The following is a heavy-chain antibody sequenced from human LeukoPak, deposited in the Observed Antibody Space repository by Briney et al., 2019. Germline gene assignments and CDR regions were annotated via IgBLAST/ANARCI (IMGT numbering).Heavy chain of an antibody. Sequence: SETLSLTCTVSGGSVSSGSYYWSWIRQPPGKGLEWIGYIYYSGSTNYNPSLKSRVTISVDTSKNQFSLKLSSVTAADTAVYYCARGDSSGYYSPPFDYWGQGTLVTVSS. J-gene: IGHJ4*02. CDR3: ARGDSSGYYSPPFDY. CDR1: GGSVSSGSYY. CDR2: IYYSGST. V-gene: IGHV4-61*01. D-gene: IGHD3-22*01.